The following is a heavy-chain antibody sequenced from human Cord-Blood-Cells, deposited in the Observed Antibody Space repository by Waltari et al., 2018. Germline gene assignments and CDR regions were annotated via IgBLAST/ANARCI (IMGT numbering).Heavy chain of an antibody. J-gene: IGHJ4*02. CDR1: GYTLTGYY. CDR2: INPNSGGT. V-gene: IGHV1-2*02. D-gene: IGHD5-18*01. CDR3: ARGVVDTAMVDY. Sequence: QVPLVQSGAEVKKPGASVKVDCKASGYTLTGYYMTWVRQAPGQGLEWMGWINPNSGGTNYAQKFQGRVTMTRDTSISTAYMELSRLRSDDTAVYYCARGVVDTAMVDYWGQGTLVTVSS.